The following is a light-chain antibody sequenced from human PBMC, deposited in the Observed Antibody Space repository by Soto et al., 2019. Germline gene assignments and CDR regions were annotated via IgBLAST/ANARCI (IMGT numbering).Light chain of an antibody. V-gene: IGKV3-15*01. J-gene: IGKJ1*01. Sequence: EIVLTQSPDTLSLSPGERATLSCRASQSVSSNLACYQQKPGQAPRLLIYGASTRATGIPARFSGSGSGTEFTLTISSLQSEDFAVYYCQQYNNWPPGTFGQGTKVDI. CDR2: GAS. CDR1: QSVSSN. CDR3: QQYNNWPPGT.